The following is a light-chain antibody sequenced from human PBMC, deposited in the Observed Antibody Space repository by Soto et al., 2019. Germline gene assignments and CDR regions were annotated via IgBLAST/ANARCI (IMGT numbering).Light chain of an antibody. V-gene: IGKV3-20*01. CDR3: QQYSISST. CDR2: GAS. J-gene: IGKJ1*01. Sequence: EIVLTQSPGTLSLSPGERATLSCRASQSVSSSFLAWYQNKSGQAPRLLIYGASSRATGIPDRFSGSGSGTDFTLTISRLEPEDFAVYYCQQYSISSTFGQGTKVDI. CDR1: QSVSSSF.